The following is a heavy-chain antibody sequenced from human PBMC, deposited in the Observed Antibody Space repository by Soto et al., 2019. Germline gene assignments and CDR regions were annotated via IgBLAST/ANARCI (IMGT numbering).Heavy chain of an antibody. Sequence: PGESLKISCKGSGYSFTSYWISWVRQMPGKGLEWLGRIDPSDSYTNYSPSFQGHVTISADKSISTAYLQWSSLKASDTAMYYCASSGSFNNDAFDIWGQGTMVNRLL. D-gene: IGHD2-15*01. CDR1: GYSFTSYW. CDR2: IDPSDSYT. J-gene: IGHJ3*02. V-gene: IGHV5-10-1*01. CDR3: ASSGSFNNDAFDI.